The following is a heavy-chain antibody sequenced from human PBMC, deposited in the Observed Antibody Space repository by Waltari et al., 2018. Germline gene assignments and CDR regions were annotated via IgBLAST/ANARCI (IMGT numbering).Heavy chain of an antibody. CDR1: GVSISSASNH. CDR2: IYYDGRT. Sequence: QVQLQESGPGLVTPSQTLSLTCTVPGVSISSASNHWTWIRQHPSKGLVCIGDIYYDGRTYHSPCLERCVTVSVDLSGNQFDLFPSSVTAADTAVYHWARVLYYYDRRDTPNWLDPWGQGILVTGSS. D-gene: IGHD3-22*01. J-gene: IGHJ5*02. CDR3: ARVLYYYDRRDTPNWLDP. V-gene: IGHV4-31*03.